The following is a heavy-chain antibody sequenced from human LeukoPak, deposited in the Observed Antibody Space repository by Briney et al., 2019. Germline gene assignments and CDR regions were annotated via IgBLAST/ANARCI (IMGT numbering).Heavy chain of an antibody. Sequence: PGGSLRLSCAASGFTFSSYGMSWVRQAPGKGLEWVSSISGSGGNTYYADSVKGRFTISRDNSKNTLYLQMNSLRVEDTAVYYCAQGYSSGWYPHWGQGSLVSVYS. J-gene: IGHJ4*02. D-gene: IGHD6-19*01. CDR1: GFTFSSYG. CDR2: ISGSGGNT. CDR3: AQGYSSGWYPH. V-gene: IGHV3-23*01.